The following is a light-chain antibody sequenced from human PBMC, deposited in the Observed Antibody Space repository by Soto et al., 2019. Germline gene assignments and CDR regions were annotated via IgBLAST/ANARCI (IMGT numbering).Light chain of an antibody. CDR3: QQYNFWPLT. Sequence: EFVLTQSPGTLSLSPGERATLSCRASQTVRNNYLAWYQQKPGQAPRLLIYDASSRATGIPDRFSGGGSGTDFTLTISRLEPEDFAVYYCQQYNFWPLTFGGGTKVEIK. V-gene: IGKV3-20*01. CDR2: DAS. CDR1: QTVRNNY. J-gene: IGKJ4*01.